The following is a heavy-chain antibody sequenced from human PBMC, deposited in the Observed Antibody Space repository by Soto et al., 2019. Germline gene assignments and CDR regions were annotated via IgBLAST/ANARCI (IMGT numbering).Heavy chain of an antibody. CDR1: GYTFTDHY. V-gene: IGHV1-2*02. CDR3: ARGKEIPDFWNFDL. Sequence: QVHLVQSGAEVKEPGASVKVSCKASGYTFTDHYMHWVRHAPGQGLEWMGWINPNSGGTKSAQPFQGRVTMTRDTSISTAYMELSGLRFDDTAVYYCARGKEIPDFWNFDLWGRGMLVTVSS. J-gene: IGHJ2*01. D-gene: IGHD2-2*02. CDR2: INPNSGGT.